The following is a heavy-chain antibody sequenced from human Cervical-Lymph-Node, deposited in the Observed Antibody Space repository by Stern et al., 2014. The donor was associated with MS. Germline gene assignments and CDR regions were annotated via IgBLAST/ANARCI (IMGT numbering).Heavy chain of an antibody. Sequence: VQLVESGAEVKKPGSSVNVSCKASGGKFSSSFAVSWVRQAPGQGLEWLGRIIPIIGLANYAQKFQTRLTITADKSTSTVYMDLPALTAEDTALYYCAKGIVTNRPASTLHNLSAPWGQGPLVTVSP. CDR2: IIPIIGLA. V-gene: IGHV1-69*09. CDR1: GGKFSSSFA. D-gene: IGHD1-14*01. J-gene: IGHJ5*02. CDR3: AKGIVTNRPASTLHNLSAP.